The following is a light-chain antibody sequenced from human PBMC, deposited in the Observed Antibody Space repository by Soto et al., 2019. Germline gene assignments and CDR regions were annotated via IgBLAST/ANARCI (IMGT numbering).Light chain of an antibody. CDR1: QSVRSSH. J-gene: IGKJ4*01. Sequence: EIVLTQSPGTLSLSQGERATLSCRTSQSVRSSHLAWYQQKPGQAPRLLIYGASSRATGIPDRFSGSGAGTDFTLTISSLEPEDSAVYYCQQFANSHLIFGAGTKVDI. CDR3: QQFANSHLI. V-gene: IGKV3-20*01. CDR2: GAS.